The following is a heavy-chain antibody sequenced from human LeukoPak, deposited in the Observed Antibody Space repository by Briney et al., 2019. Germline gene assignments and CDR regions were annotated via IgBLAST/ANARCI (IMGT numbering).Heavy chain of an antibody. CDR1: GGSINSYY. V-gene: IGHV4-59*13. Sequence: PSETLSLTCSVSGGSINSYYWSWLRQPPGKGLEWIGYIYYSESTNYNLSLKSRVTISIDTAKNQFSLKLSSVTAADTAVYYCARVGPFRFAPWGQGTLVTVSS. CDR2: IYYSEST. CDR3: ARVGPFRFAP. J-gene: IGHJ5*02. D-gene: IGHD2/OR15-2a*01.